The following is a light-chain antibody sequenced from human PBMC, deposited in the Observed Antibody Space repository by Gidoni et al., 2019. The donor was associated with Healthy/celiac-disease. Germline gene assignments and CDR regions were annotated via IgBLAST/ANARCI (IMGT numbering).Light chain of an antibody. V-gene: IGKV1-39*01. CDR3: PQSYSTPS. J-gene: IGKJ2*01. CDR2: AAS. Sequence: DIQMTQSPSSLSASVGDRVTITCRASQSISSHLNWYQQKPRKAPKLLIYAASSLQSGVPSRFSGSGSGTDFTLTISSLQPEDFATYYCPQSYSTPSFGQGTKLEIK. CDR1: QSISSH.